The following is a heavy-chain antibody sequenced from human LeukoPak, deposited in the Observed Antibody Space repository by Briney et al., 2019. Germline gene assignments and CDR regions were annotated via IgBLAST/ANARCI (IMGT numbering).Heavy chain of an antibody. CDR2: IYYSGST. V-gene: IGHV4-39*07. Sequence: SETLSLTCTVSGGSISSSSYYWGWIRQPPGKGLEWIGSIYYSGSTYYNPSLKSRVTISVDTSKNQFSLKLSSVTAADTAVYYCARVMVRGVTARNNWFDPWGQGTLVTVSS. D-gene: IGHD3-10*01. CDR3: ARVMVRGVTARNNWFDP. J-gene: IGHJ5*02. CDR1: GGSISSSSYY.